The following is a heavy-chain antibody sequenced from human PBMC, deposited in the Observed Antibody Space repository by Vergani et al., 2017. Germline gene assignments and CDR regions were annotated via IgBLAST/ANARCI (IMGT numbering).Heavy chain of an antibody. Sequence: QVQLQQWGAGLLKPSETLSLTCAVYGGSFSGYYWSWLRQPPGKGLEWIGEINHSGSTNYIPSLNSRVTISVDTSKNQFSLKLSSVIAADTAVYYCAIGGLLGVAVAGTGFDYWGQGTLVTVSS. D-gene: IGHD6-19*01. CDR2: INHSGST. V-gene: IGHV4-34*01. J-gene: IGHJ4*02. CDR1: GGSFSGYY. CDR3: AIGGLLGVAVAGTGFDY.